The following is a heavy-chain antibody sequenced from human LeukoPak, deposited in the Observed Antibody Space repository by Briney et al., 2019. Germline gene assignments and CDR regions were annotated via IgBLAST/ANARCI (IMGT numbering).Heavy chain of an antibody. D-gene: IGHD6-13*01. CDR3: ATNQGMAAASAKSY. CDR2: INPSGGST. J-gene: IGHJ4*02. V-gene: IGHV1-46*03. CDR1: GYTFTGNH. Sequence: ASVKVSCKASGYTFTGNHVHWVRQAPGQGLEWMGIINPSGGSTSYAQKFQGRVTMTRDTSTSTVYMELSSLRSEDTAVYYCATNQGMAAASAKSYWGQGTLVTVSS.